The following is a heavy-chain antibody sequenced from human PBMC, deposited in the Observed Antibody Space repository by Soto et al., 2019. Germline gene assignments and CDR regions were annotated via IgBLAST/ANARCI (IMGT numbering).Heavy chain of an antibody. J-gene: IGHJ4*02. CDR2: ISGSGGST. D-gene: IGHD1-26*01. CDR3: AKSPRCGSNSICRCTCCGC. Sequence: SLRLSCAASGFTFSSYAMSWVRQAPGKGLEWVSAISGSGGSTYYADSVKGRFTISRDNSKNTLYLQMNSLRAEDTAVYYCAKSPRCGSNSICRCTCCGCWGRGTLVAVAS. V-gene: IGHV3-23*01. CDR1: GFTFSSYA.